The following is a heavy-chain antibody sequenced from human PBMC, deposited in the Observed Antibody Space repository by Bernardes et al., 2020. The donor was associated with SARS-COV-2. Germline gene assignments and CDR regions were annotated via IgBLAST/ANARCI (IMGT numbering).Heavy chain of an antibody. CDR2: IWNDGSNK. J-gene: IGHJ4*01. CDR3: ARESMIAVAGTSLDY. D-gene: IGHD6-19*01. CDR1: GFTFSSYG. V-gene: IGHV3-33*01. Sequence: GGSLRLSCAASGFTFSSYGMHWVRQAPGKGLEWVAVIWNDGSNKYYADSVKGRFTISRDNSKNTLYLQMNSLRAEDTAVYYCARESMIAVAGTSLDYWGQGTLVTVSS.